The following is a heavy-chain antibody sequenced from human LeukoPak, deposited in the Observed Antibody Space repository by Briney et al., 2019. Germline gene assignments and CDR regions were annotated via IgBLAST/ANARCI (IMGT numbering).Heavy chain of an antibody. CDR3: ASRYSSSSGSFDY. Sequence: GSSVKVSCKASGGTFSSYTISWVRQAPGQGLEWMGRIIPILGIANYAQKFQGRVTITADKSTSTAYMELSSLRSEDTAVYYCASRYSSSSGSFDYWGQRTLVTVSS. CDR2: IIPILGIA. V-gene: IGHV1-69*02. D-gene: IGHD6-6*01. CDR1: GGTFSSYT. J-gene: IGHJ4*02.